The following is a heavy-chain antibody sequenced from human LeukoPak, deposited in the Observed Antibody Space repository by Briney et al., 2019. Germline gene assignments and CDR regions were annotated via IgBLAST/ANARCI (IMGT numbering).Heavy chain of an antibody. CDR2: ISAYNGNT. Sequence: GAAVTVSCKASGYTFTSYGISWVRRAPGQGLEWMGWISAYNGNTNYAQKLQGRVTMTTDTSTSTAYMELRSLRSDDTAVYYCARSGYYDILTGYSHYWGQGTLVTVSS. V-gene: IGHV1-18*01. D-gene: IGHD3-9*01. CDR3: ARSGYYDILTGYSHY. J-gene: IGHJ4*02. CDR1: GYTFTSYG.